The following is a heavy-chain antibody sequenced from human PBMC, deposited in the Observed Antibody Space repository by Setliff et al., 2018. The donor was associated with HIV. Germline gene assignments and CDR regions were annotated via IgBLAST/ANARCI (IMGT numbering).Heavy chain of an antibody. D-gene: IGHD3-10*01. CDR3: ARLYGSGSYYNRDDAFDI. CDR2: IIPSFGTP. J-gene: IGHJ3*02. V-gene: IGHV1-69*05. CDR1: GGTFSRYG. Sequence: SVKVSCKASGGTFSRYGINWVRQAPGQGLEWMGGIIPSFGTPNNAQKFQGGVTITMDESTSTAYMELSSLRSEDTAMYYCARLYGSGSYYNRDDAFDIWGQGTMVTVSS.